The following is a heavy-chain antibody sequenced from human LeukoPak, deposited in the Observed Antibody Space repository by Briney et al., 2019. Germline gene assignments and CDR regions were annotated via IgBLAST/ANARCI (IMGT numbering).Heavy chain of an antibody. D-gene: IGHD5-24*01. Sequence: GGSLRLSCAASGVTLSTYAMGWARQAPGRGLEWVSGISSSGSGGNTYYADSVKGRFTISRDSSKNTLFLHMNSLRVEDTAIYYCAKGEMATINQRNYFDYWGQGTLVTVSS. J-gene: IGHJ4*02. CDR2: ISSSGSGGNT. V-gene: IGHV3-23*01. CDR1: GVTLSTYA. CDR3: AKGEMATINQRNYFDY.